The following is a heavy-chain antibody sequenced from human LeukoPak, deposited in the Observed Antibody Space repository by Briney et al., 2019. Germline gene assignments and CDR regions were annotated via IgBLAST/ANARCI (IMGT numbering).Heavy chain of an antibody. V-gene: IGHV4-59*01. J-gene: IGHJ4*02. CDR1: GGSFSGYY. Sequence: SETLSLTCAVYGGSFSGYYWSWIRQPPGKGLEWIGYIYYSGSTNCNPSLKSRVTISVDTSKNQFSLKLSSVTAADTAVYYCARDVMITFGGVIVTYFDYWGQGTLVTVSS. CDR3: ARDVMITFGGVIVTYFDY. CDR2: IYYSGST. D-gene: IGHD3-16*02.